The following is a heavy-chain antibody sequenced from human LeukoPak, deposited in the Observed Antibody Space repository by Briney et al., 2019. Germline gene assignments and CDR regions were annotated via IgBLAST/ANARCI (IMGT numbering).Heavy chain of an antibody. CDR2: INPSGGST. Sequence: ASVKVSCKASGYTFTSYYMHWVRQAPGQGLEWVGLINPSGGSTSYAQKFQGRVTMTRDTSTSTVYMELSSLRSEDTAVYYCARDHGIAVAGTNYYYGMDVWGQGTTVTVSS. J-gene: IGHJ6*02. CDR1: GYTFTSYY. D-gene: IGHD6-19*01. CDR3: ARDHGIAVAGTNYYYGMDV. V-gene: IGHV1-46*01.